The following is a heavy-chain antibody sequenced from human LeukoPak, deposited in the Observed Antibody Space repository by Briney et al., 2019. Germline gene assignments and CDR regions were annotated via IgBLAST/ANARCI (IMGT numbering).Heavy chain of an antibody. V-gene: IGHV3-7*01. CDR2: IKQDGSEK. Sequence: GGPLRLSCAASGFTFSSYWMSWVRQAPGKGLEWVANIKQDGSEKYYVDSVKGRFTISRDNAKNSLYLHMDSLRDEDTALYYCSRGLPEGGYRYGQPGQDYWGLGTLVTVSS. CDR3: SRGLPEGGYRYGQPGQDY. J-gene: IGHJ4*02. D-gene: IGHD6-13*01. CDR1: GFTFSSYW.